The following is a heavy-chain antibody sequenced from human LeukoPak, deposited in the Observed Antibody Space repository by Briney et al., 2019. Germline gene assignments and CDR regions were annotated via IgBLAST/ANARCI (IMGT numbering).Heavy chain of an antibody. Sequence: ASVKVSCKASGYTFTGYYMHWVRQAPGQGLEWMGWINPNSGGTNYAQKFQGRVTMTRDTSISTAYMELSRLRSDDTAVYYCARTNILTAYRPFYFDYWGQGTLVTVSS. CDR2: INPNSGGT. V-gene: IGHV1-2*02. D-gene: IGHD3-9*01. CDR3: ARTNILTAYRPFYFDY. CDR1: GYTFTGYY. J-gene: IGHJ4*02.